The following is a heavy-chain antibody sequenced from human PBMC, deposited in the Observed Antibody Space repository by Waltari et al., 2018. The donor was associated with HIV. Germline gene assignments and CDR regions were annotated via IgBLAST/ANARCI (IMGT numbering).Heavy chain of an antibody. CDR3: VKRGSYYGGTFEN. Sequence: EMQLEESGGGLVQPGGSLRLSCKVSGLTFSNYAMTWVRQAPGKGPEWLATIGGNGGSTYYTDSVQGRFTISRDNSRNTLHLQIGSLTADDTAIYYCVKRGSYYGGTFENWGQGALVSVSS. V-gene: IGHV3-23*04. CDR1: GLTFSNYA. J-gene: IGHJ4*02. CDR2: IGGNGGST. D-gene: IGHD3-16*01.